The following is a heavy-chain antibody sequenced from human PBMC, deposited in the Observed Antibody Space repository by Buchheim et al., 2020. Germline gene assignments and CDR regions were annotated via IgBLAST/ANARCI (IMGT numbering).Heavy chain of an antibody. D-gene: IGHD2-2*01. J-gene: IGHJ6*02. V-gene: IGHV3-11*06. CDR3: ARDSGYCSSTSCSRDYYYGMDV. Sequence: QVQLVESGGGLVKPGGSLRLSCAASGFTFSDYYMSWIRQAPGKGLEWVSYISSSSSYTNYADSVKGRFTISRDKAKNSLYLQMNSLRAEDTAVYYCARDSGYCSSTSCSRDYYYGMDVWGQGTT. CDR2: ISSSSSYT. CDR1: GFTFSDYY.